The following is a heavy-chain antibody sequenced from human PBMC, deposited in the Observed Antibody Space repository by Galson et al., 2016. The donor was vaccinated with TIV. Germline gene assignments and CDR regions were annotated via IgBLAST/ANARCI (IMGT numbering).Heavy chain of an antibody. Sequence: ETLSLTCSDSGGSITSSDYYWSWIRQPPGKALEWLAHIFSSDEKSYTPSLRSRLTISKDTSRSQVVLTMTHMDPVDTGTYYCARIELTGADYWGQGILVTVSS. CDR3: ARIELTGADY. CDR2: IFSSDEK. V-gene: IGHV2-26*01. CDR1: GGSITSSDYY. D-gene: IGHD7-27*01. J-gene: IGHJ4*02.